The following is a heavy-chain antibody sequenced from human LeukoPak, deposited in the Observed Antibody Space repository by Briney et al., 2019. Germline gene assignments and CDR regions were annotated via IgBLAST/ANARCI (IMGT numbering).Heavy chain of an antibody. D-gene: IGHD2-2*01. V-gene: IGHV4-34*01. Sequence: SETLSLTCAVYGGSFSGYYWSWIRQPPGKGLEWIGEINHSGNTNYNPSLKSRVTISVDTSKNQFSLRLSSVTAADTAVYYCARWGGMGRYCSSTSCYANFDYWGQGTLVTVSS. CDR1: GGSFSGYY. CDR2: INHSGNT. CDR3: ARWGGMGRYCSSTSCYANFDY. J-gene: IGHJ4*02.